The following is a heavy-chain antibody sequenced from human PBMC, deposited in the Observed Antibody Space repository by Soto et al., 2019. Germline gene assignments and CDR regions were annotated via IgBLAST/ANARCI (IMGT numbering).Heavy chain of an antibody. Sequence: QVQLQESGPGLVKPSQTLSLSCTVSGDSMSRVDYYWSWIRQPPGKGLEWIGFIYHTGRTYYSPSLKGRVDISVDTSKNQFSLKLSSVTAADTAVYYCARDPLYDYGDLSHVFDMWGQGTMVTVSS. J-gene: IGHJ3*02. V-gene: IGHV4-30-4*01. CDR2: IYHTGRT. CDR3: ARDPLYDYGDLSHVFDM. D-gene: IGHD4-17*01. CDR1: GDSMSRVDYY.